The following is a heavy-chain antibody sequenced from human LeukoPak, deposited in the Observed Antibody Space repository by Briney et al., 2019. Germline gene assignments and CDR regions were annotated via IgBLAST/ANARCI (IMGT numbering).Heavy chain of an antibody. Sequence: GESLKISCKGSGYSFTSYWIGWVRQMPGKGLEWMGIIYPGDSDTRYSPSSQGQVTISADKSISTAYLQWSSLKASDTAMYYCARGEYYYDSSGYWQFDYWGQGTLVTVSS. CDR1: GYSFTSYW. V-gene: IGHV5-51*01. CDR3: ARGEYYYDSSGYWQFDY. D-gene: IGHD3-22*01. J-gene: IGHJ4*02. CDR2: IYPGDSDT.